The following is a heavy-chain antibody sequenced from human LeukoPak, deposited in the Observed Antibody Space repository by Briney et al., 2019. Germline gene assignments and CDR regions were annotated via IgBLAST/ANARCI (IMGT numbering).Heavy chain of an antibody. V-gene: IGHV4-39*07. CDR3: ARDLTRDDAFDI. D-gene: IGHD1-14*01. Sequence: SETLSLTCTVSGGSISSSSYYWGWIRQPPGKGLEWIGSIYYSGSTYYNPSLKSRVTISVDTSKNQFSLKLSSVTAADTAFYYCARDLTRDDAFDIWGQGTMVTVSS. CDR1: GGSISSSSYY. CDR2: IYYSGST. J-gene: IGHJ3*02.